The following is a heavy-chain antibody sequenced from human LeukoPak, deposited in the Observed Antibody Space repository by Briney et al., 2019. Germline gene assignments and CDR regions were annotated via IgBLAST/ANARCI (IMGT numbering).Heavy chain of an antibody. J-gene: IGHJ6*04. V-gene: IGHV3-7*01. CDR1: GLTFSNHW. CDR3: AELGITMIGGA. Sequence: GGSLRLSCEASGLTFSNHWMSWVRQAPGKGLEWVANINGDGSQKYYVDSVKGRFTISRDNAKNSLYLQMNSLRAEDTAVYYCAELGITMIGGAWGKGTTVTISS. CDR2: INGDGSQK. D-gene: IGHD3-10*02.